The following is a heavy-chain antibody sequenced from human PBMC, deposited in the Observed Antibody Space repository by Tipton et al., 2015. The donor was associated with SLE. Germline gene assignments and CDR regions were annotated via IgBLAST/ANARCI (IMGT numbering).Heavy chain of an antibody. V-gene: IGHV4-34*01. J-gene: IGHJ4*02. Sequence: TLSLTCAVYGGSFSGYCWSWIRQPPGKGLEWIGEINHSGSTNYNPSLKSRVTISVDTSKNQFSLKLSSVTAADTAVYYCARQGAVAGFDYWGQGTLVTVSP. CDR3: ARQGAVAGFDY. CDR1: GGSFSGYC. CDR2: INHSGST. D-gene: IGHD6-19*01.